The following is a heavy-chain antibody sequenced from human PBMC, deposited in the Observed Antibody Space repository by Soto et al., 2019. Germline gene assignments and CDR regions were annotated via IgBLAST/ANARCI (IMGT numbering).Heavy chain of an antibody. V-gene: IGHV1-3*01. J-gene: IGHJ4*02. D-gene: IGHD3-22*01. Sequence: GASVKVSCKASGYTFTSYGIHWVRQAPGQRLEWTGWINAGNGNTKYSEKFQGRVTITRDTSASTAYMELSSLRSEDTAVYYCARDLNDSSGYLGYWGQGTLVTVSS. CDR1: GYTFTSYG. CDR3: ARDLNDSSGYLGY. CDR2: INAGNGNT.